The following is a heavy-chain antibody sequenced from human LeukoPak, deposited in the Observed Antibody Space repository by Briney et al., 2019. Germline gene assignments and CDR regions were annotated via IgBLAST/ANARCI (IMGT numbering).Heavy chain of an antibody. J-gene: IGHJ4*02. CDR3: ASLMVRGVLYYFDY. V-gene: IGHV4-31*03. D-gene: IGHD3-10*01. CDR1: GGSISSGGYY. CDR2: IYYSGST. Sequence: SQTLSLTCTVSGGSISSGGYYWSWIRQHPGKGLEWIGYIYYSGSTYCNPSLKSRVSISVDTSKNQFSLKLSSVTAADTAVYYCASLMVRGVLYYFDYWGQGTLVTVSS.